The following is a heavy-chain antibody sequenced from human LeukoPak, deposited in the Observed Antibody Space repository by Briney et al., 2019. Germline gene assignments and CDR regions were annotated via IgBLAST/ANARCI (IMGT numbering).Heavy chain of an antibody. CDR2: ISYDGSNK. CDR3: AKGSLRYFDWLLEAAAGYYYYGMDV. D-gene: IGHD3-9*01. CDR1: GFTFSTYE. Sequence: GGSLRLSCAASGFTFSTYEMNWVRQAPGKGLEWVAVISYDGSNKYYADSVKGRFTISRDNSKNTLYLQMNSLRAEDTAVYYCAKGSLRYFDWLLEAAAGYYYYGMDVWGQGTTVTVSS. V-gene: IGHV3-30*18. J-gene: IGHJ6*02.